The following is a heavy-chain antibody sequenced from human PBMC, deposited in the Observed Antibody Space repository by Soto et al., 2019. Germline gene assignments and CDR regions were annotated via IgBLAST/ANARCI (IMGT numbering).Heavy chain of an antibody. CDR2: MNPNSGNT. CDR3: ARGKRRITMVRGVNWYFDL. D-gene: IGHD3-10*01. Sequence: QVQLVQSGAEVKKPGASVKVSCKASGYTFTSYDINWVRQATGQGLEWMGWMNPNSGNTGYAQKFQGRVTMTRYTSISTAYMELSSLRSEDTAVYYCARGKRRITMVRGVNWYFDLWGRGTLVTVSS. CDR1: GYTFTSYD. J-gene: IGHJ2*01. V-gene: IGHV1-8*01.